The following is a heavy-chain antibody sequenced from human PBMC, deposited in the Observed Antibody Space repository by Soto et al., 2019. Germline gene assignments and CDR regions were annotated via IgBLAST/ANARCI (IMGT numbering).Heavy chain of an antibody. V-gene: IGHV3-7*03. Sequence: PGGRLRLSCAASGFTFSSYAMSWVRQAPGKGLQWVANIDQQETETHYVESLKGRFTISRDNAENSLFLQMSSLRAEDTAVYYCASLAVHDYGDYGDYYYYGMDVWGQGTTVTVSS. CDR1: GFTFSSYA. J-gene: IGHJ6*02. CDR3: ASLAVHDYGDYGDYYYYGMDV. CDR2: IDQQETET. D-gene: IGHD4-17*01.